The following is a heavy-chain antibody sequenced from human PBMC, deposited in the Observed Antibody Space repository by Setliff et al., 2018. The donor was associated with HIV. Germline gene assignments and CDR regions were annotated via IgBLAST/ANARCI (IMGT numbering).Heavy chain of an antibody. CDR3: ARGGRSLAAQTWFDP. V-gene: IGHV4-34*01. CDR1: GGSFSDYY. CDR2: INHSGST. J-gene: IGHJ5*02. Sequence: NLRETLSLTCAVYGGSFSDYYWSWIRQPPGKGLEWIGEINHSGSTNYNPSLKSRVTISVDTSKNQFSLKLSSVTAADTAVYYCARGGRSLAAQTWFDPWGQGTLVTVSS. D-gene: IGHD6-6*01.